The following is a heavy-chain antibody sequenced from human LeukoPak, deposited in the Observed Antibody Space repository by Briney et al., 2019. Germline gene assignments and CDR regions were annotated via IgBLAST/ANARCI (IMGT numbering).Heavy chain of an antibody. Sequence: PGGSLRLSCAASGFTFSNYEMNWVRQAPGKGLEWVSYISSSGTTIYYAERRFTISRDNAKNSLYQLMNSLRAGDTAIYYCARGYCSGGSCYGGDYWGQGTLVTVSS. D-gene: IGHD2-15*01. V-gene: IGHV3-48*03. J-gene: IGHJ4*02. CDR2: ISSSGTTI. CDR1: GFTFSNYE. CDR3: ARGYCSGGSCYGGDY.